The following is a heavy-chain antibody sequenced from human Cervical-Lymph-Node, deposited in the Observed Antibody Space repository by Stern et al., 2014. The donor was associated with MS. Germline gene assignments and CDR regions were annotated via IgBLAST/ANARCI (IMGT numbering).Heavy chain of an antibody. CDR2: IYHSGST. Sequence: QVQLVESGPGLVKPSETLSLTCTVSSYSISSGYYWGWIRQPPGKGLEWIGTIYHSGSTYYNPSLKSRVTISVDTSKNQFSLKLISVTAADTAMYYCAREEQQLVHGNWFDPWGQGTLVTVSS. V-gene: IGHV4-38-2*02. D-gene: IGHD6-13*01. J-gene: IGHJ5*02. CDR1: SYSISSGYY. CDR3: AREEQQLVHGNWFDP.